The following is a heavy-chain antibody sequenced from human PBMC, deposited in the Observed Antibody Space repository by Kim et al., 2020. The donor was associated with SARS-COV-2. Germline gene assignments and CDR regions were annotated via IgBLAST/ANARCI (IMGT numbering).Heavy chain of an antibody. D-gene: IGHD3-9*01. CDR2: ISYDGSNT. CDR1: GFTFSSYA. V-gene: IGHV3-30*04. Sequence: GGSLRLSCAASGFTFSSYAMHWVRQAPGKGLEWVAVISYDGSNTYYADSVKGRFTISRDNSKNTLYLQMNSLSAEDTAVYYCARDWGAYYDILTGYYPYYYYSGMDVWGQGTTVTVSS. CDR3: ARDWGAYYDILTGYYPYYYYSGMDV. J-gene: IGHJ6*02.